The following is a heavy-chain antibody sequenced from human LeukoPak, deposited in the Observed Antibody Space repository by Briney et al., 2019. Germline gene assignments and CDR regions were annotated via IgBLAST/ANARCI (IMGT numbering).Heavy chain of an antibody. CDR2: ISGSGGST. V-gene: IGHV3-23*01. Sequence: PGGSLRLSCAASGFTFSSYAMSWVRQAPGKGLEWVSAISGSGGSTYYADSVKGRFTISRDNSKNTLYLQMNSLRAEDTAVYYCAKGIYGSGSYYGMDVWGRGTTVTVSS. D-gene: IGHD3-10*01. CDR1: GFTFSSYA. J-gene: IGHJ6*02. CDR3: AKGIYGSGSYYGMDV.